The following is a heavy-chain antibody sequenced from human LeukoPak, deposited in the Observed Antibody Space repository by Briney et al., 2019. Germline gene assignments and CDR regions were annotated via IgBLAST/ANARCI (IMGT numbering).Heavy chain of an antibody. CDR3: ARRFDR. J-gene: IGHJ5*02. Sequence: GGSLRLSCAASGSILSDYDMNWVRQAPGKGLEWVSYISSSSSSINYVDSVKGRFTISRDNAKNSLYLQMNSLRAEDTAVYYCARRFDRWGQGTLVTVSS. V-gene: IGHV3-48*01. CDR1: GSILSDYD. CDR2: ISSSSSSI.